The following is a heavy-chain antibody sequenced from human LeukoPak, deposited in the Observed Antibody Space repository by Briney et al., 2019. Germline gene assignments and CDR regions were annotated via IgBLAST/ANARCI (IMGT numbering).Heavy chain of an antibody. D-gene: IGHD3-22*01. J-gene: IGHJ3*02. Sequence: SVKVSCKASGGTFSSYAISWVRQAPGQGLEWMGGIIPIFGTANYAQKFQGRVTITADKSTSTAYMELSSLRSEDTAVYYCARGSSGYYRDAFDIWGQGTMVTVSS. CDR2: IIPIFGTA. V-gene: IGHV1-69*06. CDR1: GGTFSSYA. CDR3: ARGSSGYYRDAFDI.